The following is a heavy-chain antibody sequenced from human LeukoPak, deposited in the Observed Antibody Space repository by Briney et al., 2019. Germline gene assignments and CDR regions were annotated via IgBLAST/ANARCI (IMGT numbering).Heavy chain of an antibody. CDR1: GFTFSSYA. Sequence: GGSLRLSCAASGFTFSSYAMSWVRQAPGKGLEWVSGISGSGDTPYYADSVKGRFTISRDNSKNTLYLQMNSLRAEDTAVYYCATYRQVLLPFESWGQGTLVTVSS. D-gene: IGHD2-8*02. CDR3: ATYRQVLLPFES. J-gene: IGHJ4*02. V-gene: IGHV3-23*01. CDR2: ISGSGDTP.